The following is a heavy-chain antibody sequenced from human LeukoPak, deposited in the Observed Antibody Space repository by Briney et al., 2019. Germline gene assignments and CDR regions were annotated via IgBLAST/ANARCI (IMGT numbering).Heavy chain of an antibody. D-gene: IGHD4-17*01. J-gene: IGHJ5*02. CDR2: IIPIFGTA. CDR3: ARDRGDYEGHWFDP. V-gene: IGHV1-69*13. Sequence: SVKVSCKASGGTFSSYAISWVRQAPGQGLEWMGGIIPIFGTANYAQEFQGRVTITADESTSTAYMELSSLRSEDTAVYYCARDRGDYEGHWFDPWGQGTLVTVSS. CDR1: GGTFSSYA.